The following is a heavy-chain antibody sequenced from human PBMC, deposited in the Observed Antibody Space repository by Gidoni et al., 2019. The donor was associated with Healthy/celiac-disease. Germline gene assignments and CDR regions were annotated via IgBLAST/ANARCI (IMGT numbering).Heavy chain of an antibody. J-gene: IGHJ5*02. CDR3: ARTGDHDYGDYGVWWFDP. CDR1: VGTFSTYA. D-gene: IGHD4-17*01. V-gene: IGHV1-69*01. CDR2: IIPIFGTA. Sequence: QVQLVQSGAEVKKPGSSVKVSCHASVGTFSTYAISWVRQAPGQGLEWMGGIIPIFGTANYAQKFQGRVTITADESTSTAYMELSSLRSEDTAVYYCARTGDHDYGDYGVWWFDPWGQGTLVTVSS.